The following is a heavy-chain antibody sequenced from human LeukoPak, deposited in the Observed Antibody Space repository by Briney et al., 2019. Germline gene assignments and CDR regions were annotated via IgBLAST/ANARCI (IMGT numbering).Heavy chain of an antibody. J-gene: IGHJ4*02. Sequence: PGGSLRLSCAASGFTFSNYWMLWFRQAPGKGLVFVSRIASDGGSTKYADSVNGRFTISRDNAKNTLYLQMDSLRAEDTAVYYCVRDPTSGVDYWGQGTLVTVSS. CDR2: IASDGGST. D-gene: IGHD3-10*01. CDR1: GFTFSNYW. CDR3: VRDPTSGVDY. V-gene: IGHV3-74*01.